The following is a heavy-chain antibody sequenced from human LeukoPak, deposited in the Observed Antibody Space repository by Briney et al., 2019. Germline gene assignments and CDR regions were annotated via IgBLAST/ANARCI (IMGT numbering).Heavy chain of an antibody. Sequence: SVKVSCKASGGTFSSYVISWVRQAPGQGLEWMGRIIPILGIANYAQKVQGRVTITADKSTSTAYMELSSLRSEDTAVYYCARVTAVAGTRWFDPWGQGTLVTVSS. D-gene: IGHD6-19*01. CDR3: ARVTAVAGTRWFDP. CDR1: GGTFSSYV. V-gene: IGHV1-69*04. J-gene: IGHJ5*02. CDR2: IIPILGIA.